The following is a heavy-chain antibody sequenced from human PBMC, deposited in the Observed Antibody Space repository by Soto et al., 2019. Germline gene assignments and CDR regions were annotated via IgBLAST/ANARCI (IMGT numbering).Heavy chain of an antibody. CDR3: ARRLLRSQRWLPY. CDR1: GYTFTSYD. CDR2: MNPNSGNT. J-gene: IGHJ4*02. Sequence: QVQLVQSGAEVKKPGASVKVSCKASGYTFTSYDINWVRQATGQGLEWMGWMNPNSGNTGYAQKFPGRDTKTRNTSISTAYMELSSLKSEDTALYYCARRLLRSQRWLPYWGQGTLVTVSS. V-gene: IGHV1-8*01. D-gene: IGHD5-12*01.